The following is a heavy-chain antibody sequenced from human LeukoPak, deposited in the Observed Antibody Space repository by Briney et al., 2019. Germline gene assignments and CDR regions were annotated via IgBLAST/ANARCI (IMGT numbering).Heavy chain of an antibody. CDR2: IYTSGST. J-gene: IGHJ5*02. V-gene: IGHV4-61*02. Sequence: SQTLSLTCTVSGGSISSGSYYWSWIRQPAGKGLEWIGRIYTSGSTNYNPSLKSRVTISVDTSKNQFSLKLSSVTAADTAVYYCARELRYCSSTSCLNWFDPWGQGTLVTVSS. D-gene: IGHD2-2*01. CDR1: GGSISSGSYY. CDR3: ARELRYCSSTSCLNWFDP.